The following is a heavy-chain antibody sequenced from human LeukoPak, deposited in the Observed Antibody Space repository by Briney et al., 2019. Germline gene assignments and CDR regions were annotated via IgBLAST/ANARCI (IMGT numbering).Heavy chain of an antibody. V-gene: IGHV3-53*01. D-gene: IGHD1-26*01. J-gene: IGHJ4*02. CDR2: IYGDGTT. CDR3: ARVISGTFDY. CDR1: GFIVSDNY. Sequence: QSGGSLRLSCAVSGFIVSDNYMNWVRQAPGKGLEWVSVIYGDGTTYYADSVKGRFTISRDNSKNSLYLQMNSLRGDDTAVYYCARVISGTFDYWGQGTLVTVSS.